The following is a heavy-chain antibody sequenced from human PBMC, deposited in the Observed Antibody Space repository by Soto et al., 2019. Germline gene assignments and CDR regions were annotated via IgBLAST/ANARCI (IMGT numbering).Heavy chain of an antibody. J-gene: IGHJ4*02. CDR2: IYYSGST. D-gene: IGHD2-15*01. CDR3: ARSTQRIHFDY. V-gene: IGHV4-59*12. Sequence: SETLSLTCTVSGGSISSYYWSWIRQPPGKGLEWIGYIYYSGSTNYNPSVKGRFTISRDNSKNTLYLQMNSLRAEDTAVYYCARSTQRIHFDYWGQGTLVTVSS. CDR1: GGSISSYY.